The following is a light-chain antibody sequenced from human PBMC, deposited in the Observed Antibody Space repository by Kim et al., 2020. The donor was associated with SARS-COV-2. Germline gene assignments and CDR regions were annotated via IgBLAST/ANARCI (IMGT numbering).Light chain of an antibody. CDR3: CSYAGSSTWV. Sequence: GQSFTISCTETSSDVGSYNLVSWYQQHPGKAPKLMIYEVSKRPSGVSNRFSGSKSGNTASLTISGLQAEDEADYYCCSYAGSSTWVFGGGTQLTVL. CDR1: SSDVGSYNL. V-gene: IGLV2-23*02. J-gene: IGLJ3*02. CDR2: EVS.